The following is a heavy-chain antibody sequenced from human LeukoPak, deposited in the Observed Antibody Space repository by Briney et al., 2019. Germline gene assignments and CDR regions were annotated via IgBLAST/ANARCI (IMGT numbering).Heavy chain of an antibody. CDR2: TYYRSKWYN. V-gene: IGHV6-1*01. CDR3: ARGPRNYYGPGSYLGY. J-gene: IGHJ4*02. Sequence: HSQTLSLTCAISGDSVSGDSVAWNWIRQSPSRGLEWLGRTYYRSKWYNDYAESVKSRITINPDTSKNQFSLQLNSVTPEDTAVYYCARGPRNYYGPGSYLGYWGQGTLVTVSS. CDR1: GDSVSGDSVA. D-gene: IGHD3-10*01.